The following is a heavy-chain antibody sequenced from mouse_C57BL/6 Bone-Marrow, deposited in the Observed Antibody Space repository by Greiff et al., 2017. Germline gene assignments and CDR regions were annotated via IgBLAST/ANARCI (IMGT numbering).Heavy chain of an antibody. CDR2: IDPENGDT. CDR1: GFNIKDDY. CDR3: TTHCGSSAY. D-gene: IGHD1-1*01. Sequence: VQLKESGAELVRPGASVKLSCTASGFNIKDDYMHWVKPRPEQGLEWIGWIDPENGDTEYASKFQGKATITADTSSNTAYLQLSSLTSEDTAVYYWTTHCGSSAYWGQGTLVTGSA. V-gene: IGHV14-4*01. J-gene: IGHJ3*01.